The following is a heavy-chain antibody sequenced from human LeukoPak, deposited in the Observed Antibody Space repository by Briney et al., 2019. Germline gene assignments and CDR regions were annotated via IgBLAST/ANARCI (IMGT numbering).Heavy chain of an antibody. CDR3: AKSRGSSTSAYAMDV. CDR2: ISGTGGNT. J-gene: IGHJ6*02. CDR1: GFTFSSYA. V-gene: IGHV3-23*01. Sequence: GGSLRLSCAASGFTFSSYAMSWVRQAPGKGLEWVSGISGTGGNTYYADSVKGRFTISRDNSKNTLYLQMNTLRAEDTAICYCAKSRGSSTSAYAMDVWGQGTTVTVSS. D-gene: IGHD2-2*01.